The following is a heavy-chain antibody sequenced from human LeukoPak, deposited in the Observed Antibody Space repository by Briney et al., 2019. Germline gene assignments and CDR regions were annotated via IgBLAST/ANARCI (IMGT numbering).Heavy chain of an antibody. D-gene: IGHD3-22*01. CDR3: AKEGHYYDSSGQDDAFDI. Sequence: GGSPRLSCAASGFTFSSYAMSWVRQAPGKGLEWVSAISGSGGSTYYADSVKGRFTISRDNSKNTLYLQMNSLRAEDTAVYYCAKEGHYYDSSGQDDAFDIWGQGTMVTVSS. V-gene: IGHV3-23*01. CDR2: ISGSGGST. CDR1: GFTFSSYA. J-gene: IGHJ3*02.